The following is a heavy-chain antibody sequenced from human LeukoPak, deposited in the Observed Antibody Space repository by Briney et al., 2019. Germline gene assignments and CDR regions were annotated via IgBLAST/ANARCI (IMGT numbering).Heavy chain of an antibody. Sequence: ASVKVSCKASGYTFTNFGVSWVRQAPGQGLEWMGWISAYNGNTNYAQKLQGRVTMTTDTSTSTAYMELRSLRSDDTAVYYCATLRLTDSTYEYSSSSNWFGPWGQGTLVTVSS. CDR2: ISAYNGNT. CDR3: ATLRLTDSTYEYSSSSNWFGP. V-gene: IGHV1-18*01. D-gene: IGHD6-6*01. J-gene: IGHJ5*02. CDR1: GYTFTNFG.